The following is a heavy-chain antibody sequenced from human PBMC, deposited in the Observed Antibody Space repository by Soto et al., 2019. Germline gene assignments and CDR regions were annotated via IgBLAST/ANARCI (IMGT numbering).Heavy chain of an antibody. CDR1: GFTFTSYG. CDR3: AKDLLAGAASKVTDY. D-gene: IGHD6-13*01. V-gene: IGHV3-30*18. J-gene: IGHJ4*02. CDR2: ISYDGSNK. Sequence: QVPLVESGGGVVQPGRSLRLSCAASGFTFTSYGMHWVRQAPGKGLEWVALISYDGSNKYYADSVNGRFTISRDNSKNTLYLQVNSLRAEDTAVYYCAKDLLAGAASKVTDYWGQGTLVTVSS.